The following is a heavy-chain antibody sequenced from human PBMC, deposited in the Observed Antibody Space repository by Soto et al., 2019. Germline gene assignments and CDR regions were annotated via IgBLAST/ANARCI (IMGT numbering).Heavy chain of an antibody. D-gene: IGHD5-18*01. Sequence: GGSLRLSCAASGFTFSSYGMHWVRQAPGKGLEWVAVISYDGSNKYYADSVKGRFTISRDNSKNTLYLQMNSLRAEDTAVYYCAKVRYSYGPLLHYYFDYWGQGTLVTVSS. CDR3: AKVRYSYGPLLHYYFDY. V-gene: IGHV3-30*18. J-gene: IGHJ4*02. CDR2: ISYDGSNK. CDR1: GFTFSSYG.